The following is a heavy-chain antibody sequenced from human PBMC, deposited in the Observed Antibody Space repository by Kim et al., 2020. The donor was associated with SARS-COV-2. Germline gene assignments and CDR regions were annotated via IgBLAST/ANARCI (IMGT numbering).Heavy chain of an antibody. V-gene: IGHV3-33*01. CDR3: ARDPTTYDSSGYRY. CDR2: IWYDGSNK. Sequence: GGSLRLSCAASGFTFSSYGMHWVRQAPGKGLEWVAVIWYDGSNKYYADSVKGRFTISRDNSKNTLYLQMNSLRAEDTAVYYCARDPTTYDSSGYRYWGQGTLVTVSS. J-gene: IGHJ4*02. CDR1: GFTFSSYG. D-gene: IGHD3-22*01.